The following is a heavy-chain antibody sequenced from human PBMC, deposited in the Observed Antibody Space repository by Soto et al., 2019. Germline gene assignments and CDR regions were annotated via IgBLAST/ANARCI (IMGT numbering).Heavy chain of an antibody. Sequence: EVQLVESGGGLVQPGGSLRLSCAASGFTFSNYWMSWVRQAPGKGLEWVANIKQDVGAKNYLDSVKGRFTISRDNGKNSLSLQMNSLRAEDTAVYCCVSLGEDTELEYWGQGTLVTVSS. V-gene: IGHV3-7*01. D-gene: IGHD3-16*01. CDR1: GFTFSNYW. J-gene: IGHJ4*02. CDR3: VSLGEDTELEY. CDR2: IKQDVGAK.